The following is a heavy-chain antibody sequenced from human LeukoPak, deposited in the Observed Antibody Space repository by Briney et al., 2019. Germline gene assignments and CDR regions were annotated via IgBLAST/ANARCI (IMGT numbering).Heavy chain of an antibody. D-gene: IGHD2-15*01. CDR2: IYHSGST. CDR3: AREMGSGTLL. V-gene: IGHV4-30-2*01. J-gene: IGHJ4*02. Sequence: SETLSLTCTVSGGSISSGGYYWSWIRQPPGKGLEWIGYIYHSGSTYYNPSLKSRVTISVDRSKNQFSLKLSSVTAADTAVYYCAREMGSGTLLWGQGTLVTVSS. CDR1: GGSISSGGYY.